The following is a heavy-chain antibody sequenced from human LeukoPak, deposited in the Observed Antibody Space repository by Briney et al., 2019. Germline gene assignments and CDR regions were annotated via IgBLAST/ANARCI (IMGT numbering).Heavy chain of an antibody. J-gene: IGHJ6*02. Sequence: PSETLSLTCAVYGGSFSGYYWSWARQPPGKGLEWIGEINHSGSTNYNPSLKSRVTISVDTSKNQFSLKLSSVTAADTAVYYCARDMDVWGQGTTVTVSS. CDR2: INHSGST. CDR1: GGSFSGYY. CDR3: ARDMDV. V-gene: IGHV4-34*01.